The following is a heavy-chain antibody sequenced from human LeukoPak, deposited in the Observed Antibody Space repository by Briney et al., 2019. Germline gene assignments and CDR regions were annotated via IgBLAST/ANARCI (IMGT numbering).Heavy chain of an antibody. CDR1: GGSFSGYY. CDR2: INHSGST. Sequence: SETLSLTCAVYGGSFSGYYWSWIRQPPGKGLEWFGEINHSGSTNYNPSLKSRVTISVDTSKNQFSLKLTSITAADTAVYYCARVRGGTYNHYFDYWGQGTLVTVSS. J-gene: IGHJ4*02. CDR3: ARVRGGTYNHYFDY. V-gene: IGHV4-34*01. D-gene: IGHD5-24*01.